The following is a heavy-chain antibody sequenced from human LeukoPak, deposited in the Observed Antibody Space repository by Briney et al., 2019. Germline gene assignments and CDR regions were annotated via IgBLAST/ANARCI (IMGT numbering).Heavy chain of an antibody. CDR3: ARRDIVVVVAATRNYYYYYMDV. V-gene: IGHV1-2*02. CDR1: GYTFTGYY. Sequence: ASVKVSCKASGYTFTGYYMHWVRQAPGQGLEWMGWINPNSGGTNYAQKFQGRGTMTRDTSISTAYMELSRLRSDDTAVYYCARRDIVVVVAATRNYYYYYMDVWGKGTTVTISS. CDR2: INPNSGGT. D-gene: IGHD2-15*01. J-gene: IGHJ6*03.